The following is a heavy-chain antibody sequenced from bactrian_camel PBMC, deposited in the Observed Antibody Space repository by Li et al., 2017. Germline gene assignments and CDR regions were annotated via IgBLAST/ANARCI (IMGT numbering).Heavy chain of an antibody. CDR1: GFTFDDSD. CDR3: AASPGLGCPGPGLPSLLSLFNY. J-gene: IGHJ4*01. Sequence: DVQLVESGGGSVQAGGSLRLSCTASGFTFDDSDMGWYRQAPGNECELVSRISSVGTTFYADSVKGRFTISRDNAKNTVTLQMDSLKPDDTAMYFCAASPGLGCPGPGLPSLLSLFNYWGQGTQVTVS. CDR2: ISSVGTT. D-gene: IGHD1*01. V-gene: IGHV3S66*01.